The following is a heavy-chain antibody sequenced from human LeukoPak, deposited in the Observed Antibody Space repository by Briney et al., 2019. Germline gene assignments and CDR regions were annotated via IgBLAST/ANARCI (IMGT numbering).Heavy chain of an antibody. CDR2: FYYSGST. CDR1: GGSISSYY. D-gene: IGHD3-9*01. CDR3: ARGINDILTGYFYGMDV. V-gene: IGHV4-59*01. Sequence: SETLSLTCTVSGGSISSYYWSWFRKPPGKGLEWFGFFYYSGSTNYNPSLKSRVTISVDTSKNQFSLKLSSVTAADTAVYYCARGINDILTGYFYGMDVWGQGTTVTVSS. J-gene: IGHJ6*02.